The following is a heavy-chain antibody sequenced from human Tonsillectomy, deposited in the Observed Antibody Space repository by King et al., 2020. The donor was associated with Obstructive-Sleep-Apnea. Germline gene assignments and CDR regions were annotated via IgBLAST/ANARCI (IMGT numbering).Heavy chain of an antibody. V-gene: IGHV7-4-1*02. CDR3: ARDPRGPLDY. J-gene: IGHJ4*02. CDR2: INTNTGNP. CDR1: GYTFTKYN. D-gene: IGHD3-16*01. Sequence: QLVQSGSELKKPGASVKVSCKASGYTFTKYNMNWGRQAPGQGLEWIGGINTNTGNPTFAQGFTGRFFFSLDTAVSTAYLQISSLKAEDTAVYYCARDPRGPLDYWGQGTLVTVSS.